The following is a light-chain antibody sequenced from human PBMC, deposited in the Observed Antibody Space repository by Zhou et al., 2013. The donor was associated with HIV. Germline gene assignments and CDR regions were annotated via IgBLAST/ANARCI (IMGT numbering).Light chain of an antibody. CDR2: DTS. V-gene: IGKV3-11*02. CDR3: QQRSNWPPGGT. J-gene: IGKJ2*02. CDR1: QNVFSN. Sequence: EVVMTQSPSTLSVSPGERVTLSCRASQNVFSNLAWYQQKPGQAPSLLIYDTSTRATGVPARFSGSGSGRDFTLTISSLEPEDFAVYYCQQRSNWPPGGTFGQGTKLEIK.